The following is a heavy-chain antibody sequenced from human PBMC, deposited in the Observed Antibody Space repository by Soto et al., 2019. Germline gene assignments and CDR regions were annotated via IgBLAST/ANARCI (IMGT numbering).Heavy chain of an antibody. V-gene: IGHV3-7*03. D-gene: IGHD6-19*01. CDR3: ARGIAVAGTAYSYYGMDF. Sequence: EVQLVESGGGLVQPGGSLRLSCVTSGFTFSSYCMTWVRQTPGKGLEWVANIKEDGSEKYYVASVKGRFTVSRYNAKSSLYLQVNSLRAEDTAVYFCARGIAVAGTAYSYYGMDFWGQGTTVTVSS. CDR1: GFTFSSYC. J-gene: IGHJ6*02. CDR2: IKEDGSEK.